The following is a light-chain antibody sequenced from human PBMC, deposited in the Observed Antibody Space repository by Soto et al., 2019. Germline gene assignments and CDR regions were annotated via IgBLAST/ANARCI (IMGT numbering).Light chain of an antibody. J-gene: IGKJ3*01. Sequence: EYVLMESPSTLSLSPGGKAIVSCRAIQSVTDNDLAWYQQKAGQAPRLLIYGASHRATGIPDRFSGSGSGTDFTLTISSLEPEDFAVYYCQQYGSSLSFTFGPGTKVDI. CDR3: QQYGSSLSFT. CDR1: QSVTDND. CDR2: GAS. V-gene: IGKV3-20*01.